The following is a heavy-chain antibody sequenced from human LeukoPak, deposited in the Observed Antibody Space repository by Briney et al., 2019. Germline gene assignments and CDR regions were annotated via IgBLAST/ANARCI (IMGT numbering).Heavy chain of an antibody. D-gene: IGHD3-22*01. V-gene: IGHV3-33*08. J-gene: IGHJ3*02. CDR1: GFTFSSYG. Sequence: GRSLRLSCAASGFTFSSYGMHWVRQAPGKGLEWVAVIWYDGSNKYYADSVKGRFTISRDNSKNTLYLQMNSLRAEDTAVYYCASPSIVTRHGFDIWGQGTMVTVSS. CDR2: IWYDGSNK. CDR3: ASPSIVTRHGFDI.